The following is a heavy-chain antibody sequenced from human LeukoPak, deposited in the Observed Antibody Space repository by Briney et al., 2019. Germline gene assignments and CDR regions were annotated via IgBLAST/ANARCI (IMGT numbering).Heavy chain of an antibody. V-gene: IGHV7-4-1*02. D-gene: IGHD3-9*01. Sequence: ASVKVSCKASGYTFTSYAMNWVRQAPGQGPEWMGWINTNTGNPTYAQGFTGRFVFSLDTSVSTAYLQISSLKAEDTAVYYCARDPRVVYDTWTGYSGLGDHWGQGTLVTVSS. CDR1: GYTFTSYA. CDR2: INTNTGNP. CDR3: ARDPRVVYDTWTGYSGLGDH. J-gene: IGHJ4*02.